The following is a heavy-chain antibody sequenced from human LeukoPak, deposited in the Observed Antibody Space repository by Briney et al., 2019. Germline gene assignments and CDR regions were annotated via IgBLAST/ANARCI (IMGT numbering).Heavy chain of an antibody. CDR1: GASITSYY. D-gene: IGHD6-13*01. CDR3: AKQSQSYSSSWYVISN. J-gene: IGHJ4*02. CDR2: IYHSGST. Sequence: PSETLSLTCTVSGASITSYYWSWIRQPPGKGLEWIGSIYHSGSTYYNPSLKSRVTISVDTSKNQFSLKLSSVTAADTAVYYCAKQSQSYSSSWYVISNWGQGTLVTVSS. V-gene: IGHV4-59*08.